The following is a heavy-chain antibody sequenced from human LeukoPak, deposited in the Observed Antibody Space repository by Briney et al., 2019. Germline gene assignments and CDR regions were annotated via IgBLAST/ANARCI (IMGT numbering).Heavy chain of an antibody. CDR1: NYSVSSAYY. Sequence: SETLSLTCAVSNYSVSSAYYWGWIRQPPGEGLEWIGTIYPGGTTYYNPSLGSRLTISIDASKNHFSLRLSSVTTADTAMYYCARRVASAVTGFDYWGQGALVAVSS. CDR2: IYPGGTT. CDR3: ARRVASAVTGFDY. V-gene: IGHV4-38-2*01. J-gene: IGHJ4*02. D-gene: IGHD6-13*01.